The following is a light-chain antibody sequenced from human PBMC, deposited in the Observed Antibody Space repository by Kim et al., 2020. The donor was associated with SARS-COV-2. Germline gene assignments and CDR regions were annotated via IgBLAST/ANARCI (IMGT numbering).Light chain of an antibody. V-gene: IGKV1-5*03. CDR2: TAS. CDR3: QQYNSYPYT. J-gene: IGKJ2*01. Sequence: DIQMTQSPSTLSASVGDRVSITCRASQSISSWLAWYQQKPGKAPKLLIYTASSLESGVPSRFSGSGSGTEFTLTISSLQPDDFATYYCQQYNSYPYTFGQGTKLEI. CDR1: QSISSW.